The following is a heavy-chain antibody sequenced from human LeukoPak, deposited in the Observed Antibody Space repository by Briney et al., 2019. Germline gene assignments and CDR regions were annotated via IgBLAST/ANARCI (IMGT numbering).Heavy chain of an antibody. CDR2: ISSSGSAI. J-gene: IGHJ4*02. V-gene: IGHV3-48*02. Sequence: PGGSLRLSCAASGFTFSSYSMNWVRQAPGKGLEWVSYISSSGSAIYYADSVKGRFTISRDNAKSSLYLQMNSLRDEDTAVYYCAGVGPDYSGSRGQSYFAYWSRGTLVTVSS. CDR3: AGVGPDYSGSRGQSYFAY. D-gene: IGHD3-22*01. CDR1: GFTFSSYS.